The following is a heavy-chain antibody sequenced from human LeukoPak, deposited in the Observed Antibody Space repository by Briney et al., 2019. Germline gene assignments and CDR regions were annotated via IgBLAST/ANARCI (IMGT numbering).Heavy chain of an antibody. CDR2: IKEDGSEK. J-gene: IGHJ6*01. CDR1: GFTFSDYW. Sequence: QPGGSLRLSCAASGFTFSDYWMSWVRQAPGKGLEWVSDIKEDGSEKYYVDSVKGRFTISRDNAKNSLYLQMNSLRVEDTALYYCVCHVVLSVGYHYGLGVWGQGTAVTVSS. D-gene: IGHD2-21*01. V-gene: IGHV3-7*02. CDR3: VCHVVLSVGYHYGLGV.